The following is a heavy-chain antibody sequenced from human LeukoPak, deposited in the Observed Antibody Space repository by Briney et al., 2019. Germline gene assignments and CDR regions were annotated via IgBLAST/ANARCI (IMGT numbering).Heavy chain of an antibody. V-gene: IGHV1-58*02. D-gene: IGHD1-26*01. Sequence: SVKVSFKASGFTFSSSVMQWVRQARGQRLEWIGWIVVGSGNTNYAQKFQERVTITRDVSTSTAYMELSSLRSEDTAVYYCAADIVGATGYYFDYWGQGTLVTVSS. CDR2: IVVGSGNT. J-gene: IGHJ4*02. CDR1: GFTFSSSV. CDR3: AADIVGATGYYFDY.